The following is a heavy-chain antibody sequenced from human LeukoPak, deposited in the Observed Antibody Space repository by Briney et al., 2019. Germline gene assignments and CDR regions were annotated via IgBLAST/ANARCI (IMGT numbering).Heavy chain of an antibody. D-gene: IGHD5-18*01. CDR2: ISGSGGST. Sequence: AGGSLRLSCAASGFTFSSYAMSWVRQAPGKGLEWVSAISGSGGSTYYADSVKGRFTISRDNAKNTLYLQMNSLRAEDTAVYYCGRSTGKHGYSYGYGGHFDYWGQGTLVTVSS. V-gene: IGHV3-23*01. CDR1: GFTFSSYA. J-gene: IGHJ4*02. CDR3: GRSTGKHGYSYGYGGHFDY.